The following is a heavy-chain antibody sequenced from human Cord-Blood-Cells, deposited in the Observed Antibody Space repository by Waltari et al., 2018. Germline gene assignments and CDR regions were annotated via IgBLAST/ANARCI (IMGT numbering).Heavy chain of an antibody. CDR1: GGTFSTSA. J-gene: IGHJ5*02. CDR3: ASRVAAAGTWWFDP. Sequence: QVQLVQSGAEVKKPGSSVTASCKASGGTFSTSAISWVRQAPGEGLEWMGGFIPIFGTANYAQKFQGRVTITADESTSTAYMELSSLRSEDTAVYYCASRVAAAGTWWFDPWGQGTLVTVSS. CDR2: FIPIFGTA. D-gene: IGHD6-13*01. V-gene: IGHV1-69*01.